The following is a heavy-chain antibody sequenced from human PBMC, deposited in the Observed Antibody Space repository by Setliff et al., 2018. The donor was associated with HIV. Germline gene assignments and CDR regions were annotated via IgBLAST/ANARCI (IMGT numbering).Heavy chain of an antibody. CDR1: GFIFSRHA. V-gene: IGHV3-48*01. D-gene: IGHD3-16*01. Sequence: GGSLRLSCVTSGFIFSRHAMNWVRQAPGKGLEWVSYISSSSSTIYYADSVKGRFTISRDNAKNSLFLQMNSLRAEDTAVYYCARTPRYYDYAWGSYGAPLYYFDYWGQGTLVTVSS. J-gene: IGHJ4*02. CDR2: ISSSSSTI. CDR3: ARTPRYYDYAWGSYGAPLYYFDY.